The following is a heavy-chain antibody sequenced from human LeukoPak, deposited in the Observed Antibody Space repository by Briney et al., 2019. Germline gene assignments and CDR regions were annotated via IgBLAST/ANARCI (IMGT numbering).Heavy chain of an antibody. CDR2: ISPNGVIT. Sequence: GGSLRLSCAASGFTFSSHGTNWVRQAPGKGLEWVSGISPNGVITYYADSVKGRFTISRDNSKGTVYLQMNSLRPEDTAVYYCAKDDAWLQYGNWGRGTLVTVSS. V-gene: IGHV3-23*01. D-gene: IGHD5-24*01. CDR1: GFTFSSHG. CDR3: AKDDAWLQYGN. J-gene: IGHJ4*02.